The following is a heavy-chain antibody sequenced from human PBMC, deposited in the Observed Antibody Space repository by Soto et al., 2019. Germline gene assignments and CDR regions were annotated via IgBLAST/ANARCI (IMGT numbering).Heavy chain of an antibody. V-gene: IGHV4-4*02. CDR2: IYHSGST. Sequence: QVQLQESGPGLVKPSGTLSLTCAVSGGSISSSNWWNWVRQPPGKGLEWIGEIYHSGSTNYNPSLKRRVTISVDKSKNQFSLKLSSVTAADTAVYYCARGVGYSDYYFDYWGLGTLVTVSS. J-gene: IGHJ4*02. CDR1: GGSISSSNW. CDR3: ARGVGYSDYYFDY. D-gene: IGHD4-17*01.